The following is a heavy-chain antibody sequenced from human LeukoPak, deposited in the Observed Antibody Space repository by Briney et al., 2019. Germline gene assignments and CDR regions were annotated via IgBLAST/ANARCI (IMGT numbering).Heavy chain of an antibody. CDR3: VRGPYGSGISNWFDP. J-gene: IGHJ5*02. Sequence: SETLSLTCTVSGGSIRSTSYYWGWIRQPPGKGLEWIGSIYYSGSTYYNPSLKSRVTISVDTSKNQFSLKLTSVTAADTAVYYCVRGPYGSGISNWFDPWGQGTLVTVSS. D-gene: IGHD3-10*01. CDR1: GGSIRSTSYY. CDR2: IYYSGST. V-gene: IGHV4-39*07.